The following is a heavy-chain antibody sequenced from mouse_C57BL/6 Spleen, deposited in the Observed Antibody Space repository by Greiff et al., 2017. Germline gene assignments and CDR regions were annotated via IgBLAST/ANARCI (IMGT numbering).Heavy chain of an antibody. CDR3: AKESFYDGYYYFDY. V-gene: IGHV1-82*01. CDR1: GYAFSSSW. J-gene: IGHJ2*01. Sequence: QVQLQQSGPELVKPGASVKISCKASGYAFSSSWMNWVKQRPGKGLEWIGRIYPGDGDTNYNGKFKGKATLTADKSSSTAYMQLSSLTSEDSAVYFCAKESFYDGYYYFDYWGQGTTLTVSS. CDR2: IYPGDGDT. D-gene: IGHD2-3*01.